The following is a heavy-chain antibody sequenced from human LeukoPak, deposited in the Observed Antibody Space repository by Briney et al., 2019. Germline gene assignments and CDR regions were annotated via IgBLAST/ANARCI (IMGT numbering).Heavy chain of an antibody. CDR1: GYTFTGYY. CDR2: INPNSGGT. D-gene: IGHD3-10*01. V-gene: IGHV1-2*02. CDR3: AREVNTMVRGVIGGYFDY. Sequence: GASVKVSCKASGYTFTGYYMHWVRQAPGQGLEWMGWINPNSGGTNYAQKFQGRVTMTRDTSISTAYMELSRLRSDDTAVYYCAREVNTMVRGVIGGYFDYWGQGTLVTGSS. J-gene: IGHJ4*02.